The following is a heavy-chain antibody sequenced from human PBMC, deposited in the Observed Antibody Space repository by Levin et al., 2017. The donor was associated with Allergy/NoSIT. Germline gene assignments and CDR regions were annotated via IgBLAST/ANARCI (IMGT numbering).Heavy chain of an antibody. Sequence: AGESLKISCKGSGYSFTAYWIAWVRQMPGKGLEWMGIIYPGDSDTRYSPSFQGQVTISADKSISTAYLQWNSLKASDSAIYYCARRYGWYFDLWGRGTLVTVSS. D-gene: IGHD3-16*01. CDR1: GYSFTAYW. CDR3: ARRYGWYFDL. V-gene: IGHV5-51*01. CDR2: IYPGDSDT. J-gene: IGHJ2*01.